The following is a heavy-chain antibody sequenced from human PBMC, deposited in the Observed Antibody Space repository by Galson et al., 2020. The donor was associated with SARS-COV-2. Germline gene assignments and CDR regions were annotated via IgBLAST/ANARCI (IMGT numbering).Heavy chain of an antibody. Sequence: GESLKISCAASGFTFSSYWMSWVRQAPGKGLESVANIKQDGSEKYYLDSVKGRFTISRDNAKNSLYLQMSSLRAEDTAVYYCARDIVAFDIWGQGTMVTVSS. CDR3: ARDIVAFDI. CDR1: GFTFSSYW. V-gene: IGHV3-7*03. CDR2: IKQDGSEK. J-gene: IGHJ3*02. D-gene: IGHD1-26*01.